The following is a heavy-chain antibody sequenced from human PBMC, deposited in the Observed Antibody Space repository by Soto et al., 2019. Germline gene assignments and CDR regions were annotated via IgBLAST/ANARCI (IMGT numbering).Heavy chain of an antibody. D-gene: IGHD1-20*01. J-gene: IGHJ2*01. CDR3: ARDNWNPYWYFDL. CDR1: GFTFSRYW. V-gene: IGHV3-7*01. CDR2: IKQEGSEK. Sequence: EVQLVESGGGLVQPGGSLRLSCAASGFTFSRYWMSWVRQAPGKGPEWVASIKQEGSEKYYADSVKGRFTISRDNAKNSLYLQMNSLRAEDTAVFYCARDNWNPYWYFDLWGRGTLVTVYS.